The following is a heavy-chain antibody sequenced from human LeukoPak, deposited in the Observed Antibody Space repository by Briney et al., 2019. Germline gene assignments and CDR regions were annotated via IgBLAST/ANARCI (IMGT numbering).Heavy chain of an antibody. D-gene: IGHD1-1*01. CDR1: GFTFSSYA. CDR3: YGLSEAGTTSD. Sequence: GGSLRLSCAASGFTFSSYAMSWVRQAPGKGLELVSAISGSGGSTYYADSVKGRFTISRDNSKNTLYLQMNSLRAEDTAVYYCYGLSEAGTTSDWGQGTLVTVSS. V-gene: IGHV3-23*01. CDR2: ISGSGGST. J-gene: IGHJ4*02.